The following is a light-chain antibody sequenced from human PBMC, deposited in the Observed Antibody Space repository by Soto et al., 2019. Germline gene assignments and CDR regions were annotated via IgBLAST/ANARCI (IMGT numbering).Light chain of an antibody. CDR3: QQRRLT. V-gene: IGKV3D-20*02. CDR2: AVS. CDR1: QSVSSKY. Sequence: DIVLTQSPGTLSLSPGERATLSCRASQSVSSKYLAWYQQKPGQAPRLLIYAVSTRATDIPDRFSGSGSGTDFTLTISRLEPEDFAVYYCQQRRLTFGGGTKVDIK. J-gene: IGKJ4*01.